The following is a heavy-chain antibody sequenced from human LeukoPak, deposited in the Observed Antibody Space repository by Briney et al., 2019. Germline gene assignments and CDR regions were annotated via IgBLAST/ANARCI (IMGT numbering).Heavy chain of an antibody. CDR3: ARGGRPVMVRGGYWFDP. Sequence: SETLSLTRAVYGGSFSGYYWSWIRQPPGKGLEWIGEINHSGSTNYNPSLKSRVTISVDTSKNQFSLKLSSVTAADTAVYYCARGGRPVMVRGGYWFDPWGQGTLVTVSS. V-gene: IGHV4-34*01. CDR2: INHSGST. CDR1: GGSFSGYY. J-gene: IGHJ5*02. D-gene: IGHD3-10*01.